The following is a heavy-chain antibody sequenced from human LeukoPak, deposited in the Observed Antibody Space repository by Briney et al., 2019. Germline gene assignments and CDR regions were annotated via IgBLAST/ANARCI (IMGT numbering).Heavy chain of an antibody. J-gene: IGHJ4*02. D-gene: IGHD3-22*01. Sequence: GGSLRLSCAASGFTFSSYSMNWVRQAPGKGLVWVSRIDSDGSTTSYADSVKGRFTISRDNAKNTLFLQMNSLRAEDTAAYYCARSVYDSGGYYRVLDYWGQGTLVTVSS. CDR1: GFTFSSYS. CDR2: IDSDGSTT. CDR3: ARSVYDSGGYYRVLDY. V-gene: IGHV3-74*01.